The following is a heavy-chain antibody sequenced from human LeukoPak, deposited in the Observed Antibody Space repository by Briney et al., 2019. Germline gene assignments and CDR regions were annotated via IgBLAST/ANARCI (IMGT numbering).Heavy chain of an antibody. CDR2: ITGSGTNT. J-gene: IGHJ5*02. V-gene: IGHV3-23*01. CDR3: AQSRGGWFDP. CDR1: GFTFSSYA. D-gene: IGHD3-16*01. Sequence: GGSLRLSCAASGFTFSSYAMGWVRQGPGKGLDWVSTITGSGTNTYYADSVKGRFTISRDNSKNTLYLQTNSLRAEDTAIYYCAQSRGGWFDPWGQGTLVTVSS.